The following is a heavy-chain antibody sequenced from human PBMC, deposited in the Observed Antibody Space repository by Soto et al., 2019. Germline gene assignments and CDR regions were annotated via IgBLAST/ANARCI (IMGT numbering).Heavy chain of an antibody. CDR3: AREAYSSSSGDYYGMDV. D-gene: IGHD6-6*01. CDR1: GFTFSSYA. V-gene: IGHV3-30-3*01. J-gene: IGHJ6*02. CDR2: ILYDGSNK. Sequence: GGSLRLSCAASGFTFSSYAMHWVRQAPGKGLEWVALILYDGSNKYYADSVKGRLIISRDNSKNTLYLQMSSLGVEDTAVYYCAREAYSSSSGDYYGMDVWGQVTTVTASS.